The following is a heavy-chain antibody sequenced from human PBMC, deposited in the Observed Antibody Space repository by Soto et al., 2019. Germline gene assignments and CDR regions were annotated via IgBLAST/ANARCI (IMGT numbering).Heavy chain of an antibody. V-gene: IGHV4-31*03. CDR3: ARYRISGSWSKFYC. J-gene: IGHJ4*02. Sequence: QVLLQESGPGLMKPSQTLSLTCTVSGLTISSASYYWSWIRQHPGKGLEWVGNIYYNGSTYYSPSLKSRVTLGVHTSKHQFCLRLASVTAADTAVYYCARYRISGSWSKFYCWGQGTLVTVSS. CDR2: IYYNGST. D-gene: IGHD6-13*01. CDR1: GLTISSASYY.